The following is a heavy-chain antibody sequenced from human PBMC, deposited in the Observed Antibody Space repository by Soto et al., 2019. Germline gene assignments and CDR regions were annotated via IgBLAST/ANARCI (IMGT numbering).Heavy chain of an antibody. CDR2: IIPIFGTA. CDR3: GRTPRYCSSTRCPGGGDY. Sequence: QVQLVQSGAEVKKPGSSVKVSCKASGGTFSSYAISWVRQAPGQGLEWMGGIIPIFGTANYAQKFQGRVTITADESTGTAYMELRSLRSGDTAVYYCGRTPRYCSSTRCPGGGDYWGQGTLVTVSS. V-gene: IGHV1-69*01. D-gene: IGHD2-2*01. J-gene: IGHJ4*02. CDR1: GGTFSSYA.